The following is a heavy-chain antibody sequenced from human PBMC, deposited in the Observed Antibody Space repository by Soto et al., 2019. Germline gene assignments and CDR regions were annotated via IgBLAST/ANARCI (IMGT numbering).Heavy chain of an antibody. CDR2: IIPIFGTV. V-gene: IGHV1-69*05. CDR1: GGTFSSYA. D-gene: IGHD5-18*01. CDR3: ARGYSYGSLTIDY. J-gene: IGHJ4*02. Sequence: QVQLVQSGAEVKKPGSSVKVSCKASGGTFSSYAISWVRQAPGQGLEWMGGIIPIFGTVNYAQKFQGRVTXTXDXXTSTAYMELSSLRSEDTAVYYCARGYSYGSLTIDYWGQGTLVTVSS.